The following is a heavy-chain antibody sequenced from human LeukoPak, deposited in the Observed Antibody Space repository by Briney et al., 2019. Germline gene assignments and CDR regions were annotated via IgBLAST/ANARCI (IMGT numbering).Heavy chain of an antibody. D-gene: IGHD2-2*01. Sequence: ASVKVSCKASGYTFTRYYMNWVGQAPGQGLEGRGVINPSGGSTSYAQKFQGRVTMTRDTSTSTVYMELSSLRSEDTAVYYCARWVDCSSTSCSFIGFDPWGQGTLVTVSS. CDR2: INPSGGST. J-gene: IGHJ5*02. V-gene: IGHV1-46*01. CDR1: GYTFTRYY. CDR3: ARWVDCSSTSCSFIGFDP.